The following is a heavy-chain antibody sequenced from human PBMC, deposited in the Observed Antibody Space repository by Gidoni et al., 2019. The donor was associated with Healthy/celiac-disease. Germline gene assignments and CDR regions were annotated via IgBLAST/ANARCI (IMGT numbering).Heavy chain of an antibody. D-gene: IGHD2-2*01. J-gene: IGHJ6*03. Sequence: EVQLVQSGAEVKKPGATVKISCKVSGYTFTDYYMHWVQQAPGKGLEWMGLVDPEDGETIYAEKFQGRVTITADTSTDTAYMELSSLRSEDTAVYYCATDIVVVPAPKGNYYYYYMDVWGKGTTVTVSS. CDR3: ATDIVVVPAPKGNYYYYYMDV. CDR2: VDPEDGET. V-gene: IGHV1-69-2*01. CDR1: GYTFTDYY.